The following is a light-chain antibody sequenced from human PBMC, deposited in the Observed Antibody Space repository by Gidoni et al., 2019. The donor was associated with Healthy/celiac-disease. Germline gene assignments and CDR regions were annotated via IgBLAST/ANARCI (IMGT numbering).Light chain of an antibody. CDR2: GAS. CDR3: QQYNNWPPLT. J-gene: IGKJ4*01. V-gene: IGKV3-15*01. Sequence: LVMPQSPAPLSVSPGERATLSCRASQSVSSNLAWYQQKPGQAPRLLIYGASTRATGIPASFSGSGSGTEFTLTISSLQSEDFAVYYCQQYNNWPPLTFGGGTKVEIK. CDR1: QSVSSN.